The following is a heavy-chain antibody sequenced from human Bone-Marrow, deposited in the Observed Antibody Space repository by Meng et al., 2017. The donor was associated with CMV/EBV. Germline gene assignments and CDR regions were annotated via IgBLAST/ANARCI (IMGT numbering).Heavy chain of an antibody. CDR1: NGSISSYY. D-gene: IGHD5-12*01. J-gene: IGHJ4*02. CDR3: AREGRGYSAYDPLEY. V-gene: IGHV4-59*01. CDR2: IYYSGRT. Sequence: GSLRLSCTVSNGSISSYYWSWIRQPPGKRLEWIGFIYYSGRTNYNPSVKSRVTMSVDTSKNQFTLKLNSVTAADTAVYYCAREGRGYSAYDPLEYWGQGTLVTVPS.